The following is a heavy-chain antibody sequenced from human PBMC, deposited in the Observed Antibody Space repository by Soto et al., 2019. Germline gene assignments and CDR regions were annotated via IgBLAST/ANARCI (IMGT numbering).Heavy chain of an antibody. Sequence: PSETLSLTCAVSGYSISSGYYWGWIRQPPGKGLEWIGSIYHSGSTYYNPSLKSRVTISVDTSKNQFSLKLSSVTAADTAVYYCARDPPYNWNFVEYWGQGTLVT. D-gene: IGHD1-7*01. CDR3: ARDPPYNWNFVEY. CDR2: IYHSGST. J-gene: IGHJ4*02. V-gene: IGHV4-38-2*02. CDR1: GYSISSGYY.